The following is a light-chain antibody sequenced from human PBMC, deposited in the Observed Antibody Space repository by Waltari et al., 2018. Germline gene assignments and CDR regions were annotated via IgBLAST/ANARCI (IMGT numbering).Light chain of an antibody. J-gene: IGKJ4*01. V-gene: IGKV3-11*01. CDR2: DAS. CDR1: QSVGTY. CDR3: QQRRNLPLT. Sequence: EIVLTQSPAILSFSPGERATLSCRASQSVGTYLAWYQQQPGQSPRLLIYDASYRATGIPARFSGSGSETDFTLTISSLQPEDFAVYYCQQRRNLPLTFGGGTRVQI.